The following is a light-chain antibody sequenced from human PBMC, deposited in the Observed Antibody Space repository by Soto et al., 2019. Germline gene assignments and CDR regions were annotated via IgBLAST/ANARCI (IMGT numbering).Light chain of an antibody. CDR3: QQYGGSRWT. CDR1: QSVSSTY. J-gene: IGKJ1*01. V-gene: IGKV3-20*01. Sequence: EIVLTQSPGTLSLSPGERATLSCRASQSVSSTYLAWYQQKPGQAPRLLIYGASNRAPAIPDRFSGSGSGTDFTLTISRLEPEDFAVYYCQQYGGSRWTFGQGTRVDI. CDR2: GAS.